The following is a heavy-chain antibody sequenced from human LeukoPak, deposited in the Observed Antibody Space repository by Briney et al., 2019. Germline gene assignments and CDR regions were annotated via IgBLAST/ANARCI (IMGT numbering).Heavy chain of an antibody. V-gene: IGHV4-4*02. CDR1: GGSISSSNW. D-gene: IGHD3-3*01. Sequence: SETLSLTCAVSGGSISSSNWGSWVRQPPGKGLEWIGEIYHSGSTNYNPSLKSRVTISVDKSKNQFSLKLSSVTAADTAVYYCARLGDFWSGYYHDAFDIWGQGTMVTVSS. CDR3: ARLGDFWSGYYHDAFDI. CDR2: IYHSGST. J-gene: IGHJ3*02.